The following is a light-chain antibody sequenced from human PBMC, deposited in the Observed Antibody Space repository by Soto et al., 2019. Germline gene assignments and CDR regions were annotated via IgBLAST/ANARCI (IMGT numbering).Light chain of an antibody. CDR1: QSVSRS. Sequence: EIVLTQSPATLSLSPGERATLSCRASQSVSRSLAWYQQKPGQAPRLLIYDASNRATGIPARFSGSGSGTDFSLTISSLETEDVAVYYGQQRSNWPLTFGPGTKVDSK. J-gene: IGKJ3*01. CDR2: DAS. CDR3: QQRSNWPLT. V-gene: IGKV3-11*01.